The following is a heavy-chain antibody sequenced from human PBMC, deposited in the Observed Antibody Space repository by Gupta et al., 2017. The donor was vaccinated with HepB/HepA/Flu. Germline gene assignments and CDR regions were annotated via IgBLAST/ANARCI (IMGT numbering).Heavy chain of an antibody. CDR3: ARRSSPPYYYIDV. CDR1: GYSFTTYW. V-gene: IGHV5-51*01. Sequence: EVQLVQSGAEVKKPGESLKISCTGSGYSFTTYWIGWVRQLPGKGLEWMGFIYPGDSDTRYSPAFQGQVTISADKSISTAYLQWSSLKSSDTAMYFCARRSSPPYYYIDVWGKGTTVTVSS. D-gene: IGHD6-13*01. J-gene: IGHJ6*03. CDR2: IYPGDSDT.